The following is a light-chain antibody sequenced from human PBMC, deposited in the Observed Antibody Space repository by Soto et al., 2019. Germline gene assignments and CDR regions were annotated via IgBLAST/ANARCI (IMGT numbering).Light chain of an antibody. CDR2: GAS. CDR1: QSVSGN. V-gene: IGKV3-15*01. CDR3: QQCNSWPRT. Sequence: EIVMVQSPATLSVSPGERATLSCRASQSVSGNLAWYQHKPGQAPRLLIYGASTRATGIPARFSGSGSGTEFTLTISSLQSEDFAVYYCQQCNSWPRTFGQGTKLEIK. J-gene: IGKJ2*01.